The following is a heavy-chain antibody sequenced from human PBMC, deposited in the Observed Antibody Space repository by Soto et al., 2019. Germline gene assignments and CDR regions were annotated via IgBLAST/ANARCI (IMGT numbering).Heavy chain of an antibody. D-gene: IGHD3-10*01. CDR1: GLTFSTNT. Sequence: EVQLVESGGGFVQRGGSLRLSCAVSGLTFSTNTKNWVRQAPGKGLEWVSYISTSSTAIYYADSVKGRFTISRDDAKSSLYLQMNSLRDEDTAVYYCVITDSGRERGYWGQGTLVTVSS. CDR2: ISTSSTAI. V-gene: IGHV3-48*02. CDR3: VITDSGRERGY. J-gene: IGHJ4*02.